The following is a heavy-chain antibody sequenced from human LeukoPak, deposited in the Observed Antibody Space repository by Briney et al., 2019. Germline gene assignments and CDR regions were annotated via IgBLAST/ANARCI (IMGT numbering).Heavy chain of an antibody. D-gene: IGHD3-10*01. CDR1: GGSFSGYY. CDR2: INHSGST. CDR3: ARSRGWVRGVPGWFDP. Sequence: SETLSLTCAVYGGSFSGYYWSWIRQPPGKGLEWIGEINHSGSTNYNPSLKSRVTISVDTSKNQFSLKLSSVTAADTAVYYCARSRGWVRGVPGWFDPWGQGTLVTVSS. J-gene: IGHJ5*02. V-gene: IGHV4-34*01.